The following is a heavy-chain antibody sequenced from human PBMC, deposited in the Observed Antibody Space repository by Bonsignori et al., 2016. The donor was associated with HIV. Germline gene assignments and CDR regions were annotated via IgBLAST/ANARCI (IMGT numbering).Heavy chain of an antibody. V-gene: IGHV1-69*06. J-gene: IGHJ6*03. D-gene: IGHD3-9*01. CDR3: ASGHDILTGYYPEYYYYYYIDV. CDR2: IIPILGTV. Sequence: WVRQAPGQGLEWMGGIIPILGTVDYAQNFQGRVTITADKSTSTAYMELSSLRSEDTAVYYCASGHDILTGYYPEYYYYYYIDVWGQRDHGHRLL.